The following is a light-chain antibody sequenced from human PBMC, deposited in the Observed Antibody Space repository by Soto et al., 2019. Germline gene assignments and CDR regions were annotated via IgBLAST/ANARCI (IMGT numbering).Light chain of an antibody. J-gene: IGLJ1*01. V-gene: IGLV1-40*01. CDR1: SSNLGAGYD. Sequence: QSVLTQPPSVSGAPGQTVSISCTGSSSNLGAGYDVNWYQHLPGTAPTLLISDNTNRPSGVPDRFSGSKSGTSASLAISGLQSEDEADYYCQSYDNSLRGYVFGPGTKLTV. CDR2: DNT. CDR3: QSYDNSLRGYV.